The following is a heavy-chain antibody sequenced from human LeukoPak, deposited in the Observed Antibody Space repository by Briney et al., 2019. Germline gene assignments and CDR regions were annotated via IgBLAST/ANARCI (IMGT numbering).Heavy chain of an antibody. CDR3: ARDSTVSDFDY. CDR1: GFTVSSNY. Sequence: GGSLRLSCAASGFTVSSNYMSWVRQAPGKGLEWVSVIFSGGTTYYADSVKGRFTISRDNSKNTLYLQMNSLRADDTAVYYCARDSTVSDFDYWGQGTLVTVSS. J-gene: IGHJ4*02. V-gene: IGHV3-53*01. D-gene: IGHD4-17*01. CDR2: IFSGGTT.